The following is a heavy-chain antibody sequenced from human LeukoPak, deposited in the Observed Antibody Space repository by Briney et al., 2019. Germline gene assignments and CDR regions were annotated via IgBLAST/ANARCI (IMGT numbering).Heavy chain of an antibody. CDR3: ARVGPWCFDL. CDR1: GGSISSSTHY. CDR2: IYYSGST. J-gene: IGHJ2*01. V-gene: IGHV4-39*07. Sequence: SETPSLTCTVSGGSISSSTHYWGWIRQPPGRGLEWIASIYYSGSTHYNPSLKSRVTMSVDTSKNQFSLKLSSVTAADTAVYYCARVGPWCFDLWGRGTLVTVSS.